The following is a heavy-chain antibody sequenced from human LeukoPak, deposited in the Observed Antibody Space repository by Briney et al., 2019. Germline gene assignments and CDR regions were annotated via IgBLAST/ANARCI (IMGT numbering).Heavy chain of an antibody. D-gene: IGHD1-7*01. J-gene: IGHJ6*03. Sequence: GSSVKVSCKASGGTFSSYAISWVRQAPGQGLEWMGGIIPIFGTANYAQKFQGRVTITADKSTSTAYMELSSLRSEDTAVYYCARVTRRNWNYGENPYYYYYMDVWGKGTTVTVSS. CDR3: ARVTRRNWNYGENPYYYYYMDV. V-gene: IGHV1-69*06. CDR2: IIPIFGTA. CDR1: GGTFSSYA.